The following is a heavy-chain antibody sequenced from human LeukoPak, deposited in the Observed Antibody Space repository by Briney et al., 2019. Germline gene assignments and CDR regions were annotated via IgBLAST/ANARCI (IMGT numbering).Heavy chain of an antibody. D-gene: IGHD6-19*01. V-gene: IGHV4-39*01. CDR1: GDSISSSIYY. CDR3: ARHSSVAAVDY. J-gene: IGHJ4*02. CDR2: IYYSAST. Sequence: PSETLSLTCTVSGDSISSSIYYWGWIRQPPGKGLAWIGSIYYSASTYYNPSLKSRVTISVDTSKNQFSLKLNSVTAADTAVYYCARHSSVAAVDYWGQGTLVTVSS.